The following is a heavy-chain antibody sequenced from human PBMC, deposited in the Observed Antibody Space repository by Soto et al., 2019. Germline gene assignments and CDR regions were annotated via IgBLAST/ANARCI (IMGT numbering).Heavy chain of an antibody. CDR2: INHSGST. J-gene: IGHJ4*02. CDR3: ARAGAMWVEQQPSRVCYFDY. V-gene: IGHV4-34*01. CDR1: GGSFSGYY. Sequence: PSETLSLTCAVYGGSFSGYYWSWIRQPPGKGLEWIGEINHSGSTNYNPSLKSRVTISVDTSKNQFSLKLSSVTAADTAVYYCARAGAMWVEQQPSRVCYFDYWGQGTLVTVSS. D-gene: IGHD6-13*01.